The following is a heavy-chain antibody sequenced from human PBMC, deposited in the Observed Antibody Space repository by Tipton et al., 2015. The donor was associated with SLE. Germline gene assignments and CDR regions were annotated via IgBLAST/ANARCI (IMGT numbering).Heavy chain of an antibody. Sequence: TLSLTCGVSGYSISSGYYWTWIRQPPGKGLEWIGEINHSGSTNYNPSLKSRVTISVDTSKNHFSLKLTSVTAADTAVYYCVRDVRVRTTGNWFDPWGQGTLVTVSS. CDR3: VRDVRVRTTGNWFDP. CDR2: INHSGST. CDR1: GYSISSGYY. J-gene: IGHJ5*02. V-gene: IGHV4-38-2*02. D-gene: IGHD1-1*01.